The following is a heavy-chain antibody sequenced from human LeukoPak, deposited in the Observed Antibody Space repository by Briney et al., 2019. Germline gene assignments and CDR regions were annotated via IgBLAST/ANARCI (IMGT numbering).Heavy chain of an antibody. V-gene: IGHV3-30-3*01. D-gene: IGHD1-26*01. CDR2: ASYDGNIK. J-gene: IGHJ5*02. Sequence: GGSLRLSCAACGFSFSTYALHWVRQAPGKGLEWVAAASYDGNIKDYADSVKGRFTISRDNSKNILYLQMNSLRDEDTAMYYCSREGTNSGNHRSYFDPWGQGTLVTVSS. CDR1: GFSFSTYA. CDR3: SREGTNSGNHRSYFDP.